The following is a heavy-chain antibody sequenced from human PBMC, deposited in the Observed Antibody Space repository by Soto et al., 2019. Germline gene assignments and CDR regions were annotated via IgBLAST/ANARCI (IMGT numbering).Heavy chain of an antibody. CDR3: ARDAGYSSAGHDVFDI. J-gene: IGHJ3*02. V-gene: IGHV3-23*01. CDR1: GFTFSYSG. Sequence: EVQLLESGGGLVQPGGSLRLSCAATGFTFSYSGMNWVRQAPGRGLEWVSTISRSGGTTYYADSVRGRFTISRDNSKITLYLQIDSLRAEDTAVLYCARDAGYSSAGHDVFDIWGQGTMVTVSS. D-gene: IGHD6-19*01. CDR2: ISRSGGTT.